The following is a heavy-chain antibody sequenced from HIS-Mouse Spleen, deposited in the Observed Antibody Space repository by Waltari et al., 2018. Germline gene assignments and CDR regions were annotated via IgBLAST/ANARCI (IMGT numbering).Heavy chain of an antibody. Sequence: QVQLQQWGAGLLKPSETLSLTCAVYGGSFSGYYCSWIRPPPGTGLEWIGEINHSGSTNYNPSLKSRVTISVDTSKNQFSLKLSSVTAADTAVYYCARGYYYDSSGYPSYAFDIWGQGTMVTVSS. CDR1: GGSFSGYY. CDR2: INHSGST. V-gene: IGHV4-34*01. D-gene: IGHD3-22*01. J-gene: IGHJ3*02. CDR3: ARGYYYDSSGYPSYAFDI.